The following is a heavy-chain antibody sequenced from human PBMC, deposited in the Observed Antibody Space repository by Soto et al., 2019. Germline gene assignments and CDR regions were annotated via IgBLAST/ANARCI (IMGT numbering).Heavy chain of an antibody. V-gene: IGHV2-5*02. Sequence: QITLRESGPALVKPTQTLTLTCTFSGFSLNSRGVGVGWVRQPPGKALEWLAIVYWADDKRYRPSLRSRLSIRKDTPKNQVVLTLTNTDPVDTATYYCVHRGPGEETGMGFDFWGQGSLVTVSS. J-gene: IGHJ4*02. D-gene: IGHD3-9*01. CDR3: VHRGPGEETGMGFDF. CDR2: VYWADDK. CDR1: GFSLNSRGVG.